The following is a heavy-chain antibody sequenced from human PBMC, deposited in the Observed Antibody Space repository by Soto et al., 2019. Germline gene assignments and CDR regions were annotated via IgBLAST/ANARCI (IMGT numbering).Heavy chain of an antibody. D-gene: IGHD2-15*01. J-gene: IGHJ3*01. CDR2: IDPTDSFT. CDR3: AKPASGGSRDAFDV. CDR1: GYKFTTFW. Sequence: PGESLKISCKASGYKFTTFWLNWVRQTPGKGLEWLGRIDPTDSFTNYSPPFEGHVTISVDRSISTAYLQWNSLQASDTAIYYCAKPASGGSRDAFDVWGQGPTVTV. V-gene: IGHV5-10-1*01.